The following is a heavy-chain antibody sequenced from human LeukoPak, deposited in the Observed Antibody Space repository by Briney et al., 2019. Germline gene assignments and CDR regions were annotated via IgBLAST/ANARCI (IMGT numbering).Heavy chain of an antibody. CDR2: IKSKTDGGTT. CDR1: GFTFSNAW. CDR3: TTGPYDYGSGTYYH. J-gene: IGHJ4*02. Sequence: GGSLRLSCAASGFTFSNAWMSWVRQAPGKGLEWVGPIKSKTDGGTTDYAATVKGRFTISRDDSKNTLYVQMNSLKTEDTAVYYCTTGPYDYGSGTYYHWGQGTLVTVSS. D-gene: IGHD3-10*01. V-gene: IGHV3-15*01.